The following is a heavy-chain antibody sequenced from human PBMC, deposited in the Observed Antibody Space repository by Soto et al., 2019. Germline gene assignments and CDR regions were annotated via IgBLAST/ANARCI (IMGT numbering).Heavy chain of an antibody. D-gene: IGHD3-16*02. CDR2: MNPNSGNT. J-gene: IGHJ6*03. CDR1: GYTFTSYD. CDR3: ARGDDYDYIWGGYRPPYYYYYYMDV. V-gene: IGHV1-8*01. Sequence: ASVKVSCKASGYTFTSYDINWVRQATGQGLEWMGWMNPNSGNTGYAQKFQGRVTMTRNTSISTAYMELSSLRSEDTAVYYCARGDDYDYIWGGYRPPYYYYYYMDVWG.